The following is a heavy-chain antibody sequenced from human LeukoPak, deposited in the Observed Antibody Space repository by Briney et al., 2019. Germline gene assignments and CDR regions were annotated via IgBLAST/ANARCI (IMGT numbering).Heavy chain of an antibody. CDR1: GGSISTNNR. CDR3: AREVAAGSYRGFDY. D-gene: IGHD6-19*01. J-gene: IGHJ4*01. Sequence: SETLSLTCAVSGGSISTNNRWHWVRQSPGKGLEWIGEIYHNGNTNYNPSLKSRVTMSVETSKNQFSLKVNYVAAADTATYYCAREVAAGSYRGFDYWGQGTLVTVSS. CDR2: IYHNGNT. V-gene: IGHV4-4*02.